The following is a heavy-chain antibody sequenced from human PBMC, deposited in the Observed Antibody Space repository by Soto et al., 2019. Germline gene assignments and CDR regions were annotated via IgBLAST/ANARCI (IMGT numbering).Heavy chain of an antibody. CDR3: AREGYSSSWLDY. V-gene: IGHV4-59*12. CDR2: IHYSGST. CDR1: GGSISGSY. J-gene: IGHJ4*02. Sequence: PSETLSLTCTVSGGSISGSYWSWIRQTPGKVLEWVGYIHYSGSTNYNPSLKSRVTMSVDTSKNQFSLKLSSVTTADTAVYYCAREGYSSSWLDYWGQGTLVTVSS. D-gene: IGHD6-13*01.